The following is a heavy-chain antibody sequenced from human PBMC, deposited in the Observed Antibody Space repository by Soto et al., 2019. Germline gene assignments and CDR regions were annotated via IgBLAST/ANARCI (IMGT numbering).Heavy chain of an antibody. CDR1: GFTFSSYA. CDR3: RRAKGVPPPQEYYYGMDV. Sequence: VGSLRLSCAASGFTFSSYAMHWVGQAPGKGLDWVAVISYDGSNKYYADSVKGRFTISRDSSKNTLYLQMTTLRAEDTAVYYCRRAKGVPPPQEYYYGMDVWGQGTTVTVSS. J-gene: IGHJ6*02. V-gene: IGHV3-30-3*01. CDR2: ISYDGSNK.